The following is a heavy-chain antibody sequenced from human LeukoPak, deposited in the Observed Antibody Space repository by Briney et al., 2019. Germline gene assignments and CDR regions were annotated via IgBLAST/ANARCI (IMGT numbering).Heavy chain of an antibody. CDR3: AKDHQLERRGYYFDY. Sequence: GGSLRLSCAASGFTFDDYTMHWVRQAPGKGLEWVSLISWYGGSTYYADSVKGRFTISRDNSKNSLYLQMNSLRTEDTALYYCAKDHQLERRGYYFDYWGQGTLVTVSS. V-gene: IGHV3-43*01. J-gene: IGHJ4*02. CDR1: GFTFDDYT. D-gene: IGHD1-1*01. CDR2: ISWYGGST.